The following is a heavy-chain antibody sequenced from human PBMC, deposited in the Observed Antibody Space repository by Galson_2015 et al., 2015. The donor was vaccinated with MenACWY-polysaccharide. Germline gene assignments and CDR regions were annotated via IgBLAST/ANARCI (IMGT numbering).Heavy chain of an antibody. CDR2: IGATGGDT. Sequence: SLRLSCVASGFTFNRFSMSWVRQAPMKGLEWVSGIGATGGDTHYADPVKGRFSISRDNSKNTLFLQMNSLRAEDTAIYYCARDRITGDSRWEFDYWGQGILVTVSA. D-gene: IGHD7-27*01. V-gene: IGHV3-23*01. CDR3: ARDRITGDSRWEFDY. J-gene: IGHJ4*02. CDR1: GFTFNRFS.